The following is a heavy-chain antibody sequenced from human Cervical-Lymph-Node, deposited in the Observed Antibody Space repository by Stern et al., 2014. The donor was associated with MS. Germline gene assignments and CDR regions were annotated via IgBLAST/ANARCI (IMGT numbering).Heavy chain of an antibody. V-gene: IGHV4-39*02. J-gene: IGHJ4*02. CDR3: ARGLDYGGNHLDS. D-gene: IGHD4-23*01. CDR1: GGSISSSGFY. CDR2: FYYSANT. Sequence: QLQLQESGPGLVKPSETLSLTCAVSGGSISSSGFYWGWIRQSPGKGLEWIGSFYYSANTYYNSSLKSRVTISADTSKNHLSLTVRSGTAADTAVYYCARGLDYGGNHLDSWGQGTLVTVSS.